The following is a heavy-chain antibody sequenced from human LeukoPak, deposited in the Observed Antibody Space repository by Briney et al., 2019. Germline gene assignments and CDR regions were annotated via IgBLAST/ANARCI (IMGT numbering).Heavy chain of an antibody. CDR3: ARGRESGSYYYYYYYMDV. J-gene: IGHJ6*03. D-gene: IGHD1-26*01. CDR1: GYSISSGYY. V-gene: IGHV4-38-2*01. Sequence: SETLSLTCAVSGYSISSGYYWGWIRQPPGKGLEWIGSIYHSGSTYYNPSLKSRVTISVDTSKNQFSLKLSSVTAADMAVYYCARGRESGSYYYYYYYMDVWGKGTTVTVSS. CDR2: IYHSGST.